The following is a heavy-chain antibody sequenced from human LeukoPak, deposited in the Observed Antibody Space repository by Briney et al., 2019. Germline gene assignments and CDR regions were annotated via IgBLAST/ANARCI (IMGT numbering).Heavy chain of an antibody. Sequence: HSGGSLRLSCAASGFTFSSYAMSWVRQAPGKGLEWVSAISGSGGSTYYADSVKGRFTISRDNSKNTLYLQMNSLRAEDTAVYYCARDRGSYYDFWSGPFDYWGQGTLVTVSS. CDR3: ARDRGSYYDFWSGPFDY. CDR2: ISGSGGST. CDR1: GFTFSSYA. D-gene: IGHD3-3*01. V-gene: IGHV3-23*01. J-gene: IGHJ4*02.